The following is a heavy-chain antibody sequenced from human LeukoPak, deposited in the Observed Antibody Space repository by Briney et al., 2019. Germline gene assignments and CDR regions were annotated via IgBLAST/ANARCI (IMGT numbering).Heavy chain of an antibody. J-gene: IGHJ4*02. V-gene: IGHV1-2*02. CDR2: IDPKSGGT. Sequence: GASVKVSCNSSGYTFTDHLMHWVRQAPGQGLEWMGWIDPKSGGTHLAQKFRGRVTLTRDTSISTAYMDLSGLTSDDTALYYCARQSGDFDSWGQGVLVTVSS. CDR3: ARQSGDFDS. CDR1: GYTFTDHL. D-gene: IGHD1-26*01.